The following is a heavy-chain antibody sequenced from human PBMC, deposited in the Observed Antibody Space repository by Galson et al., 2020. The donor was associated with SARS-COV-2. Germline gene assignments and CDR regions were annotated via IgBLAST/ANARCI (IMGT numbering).Heavy chain of an antibody. CDR3: AKRAIVGSNGYLDY. V-gene: IGHV3-23*01. CDR1: GFTLSSHA. J-gene: IGHJ4*02. CDR2: ISVSGGNT. D-gene: IGHD3-22*01. Sequence: TGGSLRLSCAASGFTLSSHAMNWVRQAPGKGLEWVSGISVSGGNTYYADSVKGRFTISRDNSKNTLYLQMNSLRAEDTAVYYCAKRAIVGSNGYLDYWGQGTLVTVSS.